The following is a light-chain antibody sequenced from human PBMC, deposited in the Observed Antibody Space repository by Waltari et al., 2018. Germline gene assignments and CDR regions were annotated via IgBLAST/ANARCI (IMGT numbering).Light chain of an antibody. CDR2: DAS. CDR1: QSFGGS. V-gene: IGKV1-5*01. CDR3: QQYNNFPFT. J-gene: IGKJ3*01. Sequence: DIQMTQSPSTLSASVGDRVTITCRPSQSFGGSLAWFQQKPGKAPKLRIYDASTLEPGVPSRFSGSVSGTEFTLTVSSLQPDDFATYYCQQYNNFPFTFGPGTTV.